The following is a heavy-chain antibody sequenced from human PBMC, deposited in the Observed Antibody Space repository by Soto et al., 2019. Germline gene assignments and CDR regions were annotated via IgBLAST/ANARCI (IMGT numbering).Heavy chain of an antibody. D-gene: IGHD4-17*01. Sequence: SVKVSCKASGGPVISYTLNWVRQAPGQGLEWMGRIIPLLGRATYSGKFQGRVTITANKSTSTAYMDLSSLRSEDTAVYFCAGDSGKSDYAFDFWGQGTLVTVSS. CDR1: GGPVISYT. V-gene: IGHV1-69*08. CDR3: AGDSGKSDYAFDF. CDR2: IIPLLGRA. J-gene: IGHJ4*02.